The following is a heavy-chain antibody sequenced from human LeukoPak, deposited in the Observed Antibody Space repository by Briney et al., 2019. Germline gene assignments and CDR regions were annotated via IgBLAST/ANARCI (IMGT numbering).Heavy chain of an antibody. CDR3: ARGRGSYYYYGMDV. J-gene: IGHJ6*02. D-gene: IGHD3-10*01. Sequence: PGGSLRLSCAASGFSFSSYAMHWVRQAPGKGLEWVAVMSYDGSNKYYADSVKGRFTISRDNSKNTLYLQMNSLRAEDTAVYYYARGRGSYYYYGMDVWGQGTTVTVSS. V-gene: IGHV3-30-3*01. CDR1: GFSFSSYA. CDR2: MSYDGSNK.